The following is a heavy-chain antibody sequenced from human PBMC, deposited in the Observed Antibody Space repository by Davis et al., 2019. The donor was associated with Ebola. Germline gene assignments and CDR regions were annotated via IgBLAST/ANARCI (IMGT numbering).Heavy chain of an antibody. CDR3: ARESGIVATIFDY. V-gene: IGHV3-23*01. D-gene: IGHD5-12*01. CDR1: GFTFSSYA. Sequence: GESLKISCAASGFTFSSYAMSWVRQAPGKGLEWVSAISGSGGSTYYADSVKGRFTISRDNSKNTLYLQMSSLRSEDTAVYYCARESGIVATIFDYWGQGTLVTVSS. J-gene: IGHJ4*02. CDR2: ISGSGGST.